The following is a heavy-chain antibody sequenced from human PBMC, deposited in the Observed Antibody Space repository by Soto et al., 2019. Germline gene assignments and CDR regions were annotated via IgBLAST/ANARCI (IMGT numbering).Heavy chain of an antibody. CDR1: GGSISSSSYY. V-gene: IGHV4-39*01. D-gene: IGHD1-26*01. J-gene: IGHJ6*02. CDR3: AGGRVGSYYYGMDV. CDR2: IYYSGST. Sequence: SETLSLTCTVSGGSISSSSYYWGWIRQPPGKGLEWIGSIYYSGSTYYNPSLKSRVTISVDTSKNQFSLKLSSVTAADTAVYYCAGGRVGSYYYGMDVWGQGTTVTVS.